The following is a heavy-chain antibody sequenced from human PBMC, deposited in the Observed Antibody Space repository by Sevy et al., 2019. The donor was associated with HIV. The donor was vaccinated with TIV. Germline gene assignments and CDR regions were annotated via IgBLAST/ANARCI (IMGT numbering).Heavy chain of an antibody. CDR3: AKWDADRRWYFDY. D-gene: IGHD1-26*01. V-gene: IGHV3-21*01. CDR1: GFTFSSYN. Sequence: GGSLGLSCAASGFTFSSYNMNWVRQAPGKGLEWVSSISGSSDYVFYADSVKGRFTISRDNDKNSLYFQMDGVRAEDTAVYYCAKWDADRRWYFDYWGQGTLVTVSS. J-gene: IGHJ4*02. CDR2: ISGSSDYV.